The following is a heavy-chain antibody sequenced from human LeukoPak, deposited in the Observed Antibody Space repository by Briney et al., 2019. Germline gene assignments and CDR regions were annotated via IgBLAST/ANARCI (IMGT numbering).Heavy chain of an antibody. V-gene: IGHV4-59*12. CDR2: IYYSGST. J-gene: IGHJ4*02. CDR3: ARDLERRLDY. Sequence: TSETLSLTCTVSGGSISSYYWSWIRQPPGKGLEWIGYIYYSGSTYYNPSLKSRVTISVDTSKNQFSLKLSSVTAADTAVYYCARDLERRLDYWGQGTLVTVSS. CDR1: GGSISSYY.